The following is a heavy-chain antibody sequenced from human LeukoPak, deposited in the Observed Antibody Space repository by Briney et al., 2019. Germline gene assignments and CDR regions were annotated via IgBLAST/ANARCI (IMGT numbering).Heavy chain of an antibody. D-gene: IGHD5-18*01. V-gene: IGHV3-23*01. CDR1: GFTFSSYG. CDR3: AKDLGPRGYSDY. Sequence: PGGSLRLSCAASGFTFSSYGMSWVRQAPGKGLEWVSAISGSGGSTYYADSVKGRFTISRDNSKNTLYLQMNSLRAEDTAVYYCAKDLGPRGYSDYWGQGTLVTVSS. J-gene: IGHJ4*02. CDR2: ISGSGGST.